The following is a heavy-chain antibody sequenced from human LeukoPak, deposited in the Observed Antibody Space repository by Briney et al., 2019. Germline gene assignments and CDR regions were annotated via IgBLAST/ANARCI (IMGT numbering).Heavy chain of an antibody. V-gene: IGHV3-11*04. D-gene: IGHD5-18*01. J-gene: IGHJ4*02. Sequence: GGSLRLSCAASGFTFRDYYMSWIRQTPGKGLEGVSYISSSGSTMYYADSVKGRFTISRDNAKNSLYLQMNSLRAEDTAVYYCAREVARGFSYGFDYWGQGTLVTVSS. CDR2: ISSSGSTM. CDR1: GFTFRDYY. CDR3: AREVARGFSYGFDY.